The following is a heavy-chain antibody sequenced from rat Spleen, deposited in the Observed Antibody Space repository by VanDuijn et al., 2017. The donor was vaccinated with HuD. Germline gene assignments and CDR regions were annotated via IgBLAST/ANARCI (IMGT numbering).Heavy chain of an antibody. CDR2: INPSGGAT. D-gene: IGHD4-3*01. CDR1: GFTFSNYD. CDR3: ARQDTSGYSNWFAY. J-gene: IGHJ3*01. Sequence: EVQLVESGGGLVQPGRSLKLSCVASGFTFSNYDMAWVRQAPTKGLEWVTSINPSGGATYYRDSVKGRFTVSRDNAKSTLYLQMDSLRSEDTATYYCARQDTSGYSNWFAYWGQGTLVTVSS. V-gene: IGHV5-25*01.